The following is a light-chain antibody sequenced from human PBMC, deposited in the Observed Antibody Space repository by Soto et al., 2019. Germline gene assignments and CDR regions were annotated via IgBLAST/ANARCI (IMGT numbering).Light chain of an antibody. CDR3: SSYTSSSLGV. J-gene: IGLJ3*02. CDR1: SSDVGGYNN. CDR2: DVS. V-gene: IGLV2-14*01. Sequence: QSALTQPASVSGSPGQSITISCTGTSSDVGGYNNVSWYQQHPGKAPKLMIYDVSNRPSGVSNRFSGSKSGNTASLTISGLQAEDEADYYCSSYTSSSLGVFGGGTKRTVL.